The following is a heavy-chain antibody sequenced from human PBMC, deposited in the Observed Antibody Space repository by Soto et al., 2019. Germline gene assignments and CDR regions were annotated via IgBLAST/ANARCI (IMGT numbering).Heavy chain of an antibody. Sequence: ESGGGLVQPGRSLRLSCAASGFTFDDYAMHWVRQAPGKGLEWVSGISWNSGSIGYADSVKGRFTISRDNAKNSLYLQMNSLRAEDTALYYCAKDPCSGGSCYSPHWGQGTLVTVSS. CDR2: ISWNSGSI. CDR1: GFTFDDYA. CDR3: AKDPCSGGSCYSPH. D-gene: IGHD2-15*01. J-gene: IGHJ4*02. V-gene: IGHV3-9*01.